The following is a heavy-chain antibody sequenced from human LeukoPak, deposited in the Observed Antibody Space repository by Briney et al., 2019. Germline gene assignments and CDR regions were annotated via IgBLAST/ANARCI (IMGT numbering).Heavy chain of an antibody. D-gene: IGHD3-3*01. V-gene: IGHV3-23*01. J-gene: IGHJ6*02. CDR1: GFSFSTLA. CDR2: ISDSGGLT. CDR3: TSSGSGYYYYGMDV. Sequence: GGSLRLSCVASGFSFSTLAMGWVRQAPGKGLEWVSVISDSGGLTYYADSVKGRFTISRDNSRNTLYLQMNSLRVEDTAVYYCTSSGSGYYYYGMDVWGQGTTVTVSS.